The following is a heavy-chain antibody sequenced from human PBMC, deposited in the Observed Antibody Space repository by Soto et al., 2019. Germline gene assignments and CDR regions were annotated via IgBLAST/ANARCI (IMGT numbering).Heavy chain of an antibody. CDR1: GGSISSYY. Sequence: QVQLQESGPGLVKPSETLSLTCTVSGGSISSYYWSWIRQPPGKGLEWIGYIYYSGSTNYNPSLKSRVTISVDTSKNQFALKRSSVTAADTAVYYCASGRGIAAAADDYWGQGTLVTVSS. D-gene: IGHD6-13*01. CDR3: ASGRGIAAAADDY. J-gene: IGHJ4*02. CDR2: IYYSGST. V-gene: IGHV4-59*08.